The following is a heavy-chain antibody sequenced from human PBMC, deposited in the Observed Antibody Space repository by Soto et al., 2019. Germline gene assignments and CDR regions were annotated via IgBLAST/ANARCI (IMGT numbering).Heavy chain of an antibody. CDR1: GFSLSTSGVN. D-gene: IGHD5-18*01. Sequence: QITLKESGPTLVKPTQTLTLTCTFSGFSLSTSGVNVGWIRQPPGKALEWLALIYSDDAKLYRLSLKNRLTIPKETSENQVVLMITNMDCVDTATYYCAHRRRGYRYGYYFYYWCKGTLVTVSS. V-gene: IGHV2-5*02. CDR2: IYSDDAK. CDR3: AHRRRGYRYGYYFYY. J-gene: IGHJ4*02.